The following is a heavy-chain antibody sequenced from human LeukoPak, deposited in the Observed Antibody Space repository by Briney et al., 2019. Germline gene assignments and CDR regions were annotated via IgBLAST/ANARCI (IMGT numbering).Heavy chain of an antibody. D-gene: IGHD6-13*01. V-gene: IGHV4-34*01. CDR3: AHNPRRYSAGGY. CDR2: INHSGST. Sequence: SETLSLTCAVYGGSFSGYYWSWIRQPPGKGLEWIGEINHSGSTNYNPSLKSRVTISVDTSKNQFSLKLSSVTAADTAVYYCAHNPRRYSAGGYWGQGTLVTVSS. J-gene: IGHJ4*02. CDR1: GGSFSGYY.